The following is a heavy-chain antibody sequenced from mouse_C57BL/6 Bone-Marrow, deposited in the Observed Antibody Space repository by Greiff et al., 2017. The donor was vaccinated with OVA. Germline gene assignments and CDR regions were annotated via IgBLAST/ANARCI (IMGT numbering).Heavy chain of an antibody. CDR3: ARGLEYFAY. CDR2: ISDGGSYT. J-gene: IGHJ2*01. CDR1: GFTFSSYA. V-gene: IGHV5-4*03. Sequence: EVKLMESGGGLVKPGGSLKLSCAASGFTFSSYAMSWVRPTPEKRLEWVATISDGGSYTYYPDTVKGRFTISRDNAKNNLYLQMSHLKSEDTAMYYCARGLEYFAYWGQGTTLTVSS.